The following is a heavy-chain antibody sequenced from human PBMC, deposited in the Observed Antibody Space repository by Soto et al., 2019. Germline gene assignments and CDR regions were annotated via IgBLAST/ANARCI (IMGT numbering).Heavy chain of an antibody. D-gene: IGHD6-19*01. J-gene: IGHJ4*02. CDR3: PRIHWAQSSLDY. CDR1: GGSIDSGAFS. CDR2: VTHSGTA. V-gene: IGHV4-30-2*01. Sequence: SETLSLTCAVSGGSIDSGAFSLSWIRQPPGKGLEWIGYVTHSGTAYSIPSLNGRLTLSVDSSQTQFSLKLTSVTAADSAFYYFPRIHWAQSSLDYWGRGILVTVSS.